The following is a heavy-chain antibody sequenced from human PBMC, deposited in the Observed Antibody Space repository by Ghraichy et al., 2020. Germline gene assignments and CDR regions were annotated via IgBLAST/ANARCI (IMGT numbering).Heavy chain of an antibody. J-gene: IGHJ6*02. V-gene: IGHV3-23*01. D-gene: IGHD4-23*01. CDR3: ARGSRVVRFYYYDGMDV. CDR2: LGADGRST. Sequence: GESLNISCAVSEFTFDGYPMTWVRQAPGKGLEWVSTLGADGRSTFYADSVKGRFTISRDKSKRTMYLQMNSLRDEDTAIYYCARGSRVVRFYYYDGMDVWGQGTTVTVSS. CDR1: EFTFDGYP.